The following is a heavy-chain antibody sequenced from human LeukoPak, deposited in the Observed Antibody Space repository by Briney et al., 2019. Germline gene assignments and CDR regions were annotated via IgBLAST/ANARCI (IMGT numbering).Heavy chain of an antibody. CDR3: ARWPIGQQLTMYAFDI. J-gene: IGHJ3*02. CDR1: GYTFTGYY. V-gene: IGHV1-2*02. D-gene: IGHD6-13*01. CDR2: INPNSGGT. Sequence: ASVKVSCKASGYTFTGYYMHWVRQAPGQGLEWMGWINPNSGGTSYAQKFQGRVTMTRDTSISTAYMELSRLRSDDTAVYYCARWPIGQQLTMYAFDIWGQGTMVTVSS.